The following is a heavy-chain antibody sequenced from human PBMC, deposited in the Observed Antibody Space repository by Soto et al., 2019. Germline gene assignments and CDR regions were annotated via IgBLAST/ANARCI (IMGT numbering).Heavy chain of an antibody. CDR3: ARMASFGSLNWFDP. J-gene: IGHJ5*02. Sequence: ASVKVSCKASGYVFTNNDVSWVRQATGQGLEWMGWMNPGSGDTGYAQKFQGRVTMTRNISIATAYMELSSLRADDTAIYYCARMASFGSLNWFDPWGQGTLVTVSS. V-gene: IGHV1-8*01. D-gene: IGHD5-18*01. CDR2: MNPGSGDT. CDR1: GYVFTNND.